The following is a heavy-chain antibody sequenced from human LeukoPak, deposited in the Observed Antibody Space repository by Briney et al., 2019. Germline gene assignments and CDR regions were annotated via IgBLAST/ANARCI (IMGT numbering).Heavy chain of an antibody. V-gene: IGHV3-7*01. CDR3: AREDGYSSSCPDY. D-gene: IGHD6-13*01. Sequence: GGSLRLSCAASGFTFSSYWMSWVRQAPGKGLEWVANIKQDGSEKYYVDSVKGRFTISRDNAKNSLYLQMNSLRAEDTAVYYCAREDGYSSSCPDYWGQGTLVTVSS. J-gene: IGHJ4*02. CDR2: IKQDGSEK. CDR1: GFTFSSYW.